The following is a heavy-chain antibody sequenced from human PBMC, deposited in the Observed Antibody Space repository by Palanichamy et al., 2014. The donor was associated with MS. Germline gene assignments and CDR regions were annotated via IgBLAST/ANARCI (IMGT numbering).Heavy chain of an antibody. CDR2: INAGNGNT. J-gene: IGHJ4*02. D-gene: IGHD6-13*01. Sequence: QVQLVQSGAEVKKPGASVKVSCTASGYTFTSYAMHWVRQAPGQRLEWMGWINAGNGNTKYSQNFQGRVTITRDTSASTAYMELSSLKSEDTAVYYCARGGSSTWIDYWGQGTLVTVSS. CDR3: ARGGSSTWIDY. V-gene: IGHV1-3*01. CDR1: GYTFTSYA.